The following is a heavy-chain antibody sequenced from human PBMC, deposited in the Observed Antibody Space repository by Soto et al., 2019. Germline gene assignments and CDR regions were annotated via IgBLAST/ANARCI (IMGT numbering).Heavy chain of an antibody. V-gene: IGHV1-2*04. Sequence: ASVKVSCKASGYTFTGYYTHWVRQAPGQGLEWMGWINPNSGGTNYAQKFQGWVTMTRDTSISTAYMELSRLRSDDTAVYYCARSYYYDSSMDYWGQGTLVTVSS. CDR1: GYTFTGYY. D-gene: IGHD3-22*01. CDR2: INPNSGGT. J-gene: IGHJ4*02. CDR3: ARSYYYDSSMDY.